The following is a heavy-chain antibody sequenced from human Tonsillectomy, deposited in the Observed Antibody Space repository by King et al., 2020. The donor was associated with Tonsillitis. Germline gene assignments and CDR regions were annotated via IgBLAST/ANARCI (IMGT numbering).Heavy chain of an antibody. Sequence: TLKESGPALVKPTQTLTLTCTFSGFSLSTSGMCVSWIRQPPGKALEWLARIDWDDDKYYSTSLKTRLTISKDTSKNQVVPTMTNMDPVDTATYYCARFRYSSGWYQVDYWGQGTLVTVSS. CDR1: GFSLSTSGMC. CDR3: ARFRYSSGWYQVDY. D-gene: IGHD6-19*01. J-gene: IGHJ4*02. V-gene: IGHV2-70*11. CDR2: IDWDDDK.